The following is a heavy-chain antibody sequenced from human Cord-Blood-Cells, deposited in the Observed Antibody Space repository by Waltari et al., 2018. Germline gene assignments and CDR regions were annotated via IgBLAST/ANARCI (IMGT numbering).Heavy chain of an antibody. Sequence: QVQLQQSGPGLVKPSQTLSLTCAISGDSVSSNSAAWNWIRQSPSRGLEWLGRTYYRSKWYNDYAVYVKSRITINPDTSKNQFSLQLNSVTPEDTAVYYCARGRLRFLEWLSYYFDYWGQGTLVTVSS. CDR2: TYYRSKWYN. J-gene: IGHJ4*02. V-gene: IGHV6-1*01. CDR3: ARGRLRFLEWLSYYFDY. D-gene: IGHD3-3*01. CDR1: GDSVSSNSAA.